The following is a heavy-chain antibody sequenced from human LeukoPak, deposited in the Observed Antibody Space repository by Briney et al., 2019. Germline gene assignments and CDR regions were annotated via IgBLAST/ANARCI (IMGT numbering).Heavy chain of an antibody. CDR3: ARDRRPMYYDILTGYYTVYGY. J-gene: IGHJ4*02. Sequence: ASVKVSCKASGYTFTSYYMHWVRQAPGQGLEWMGIINPSGGSTSYAQKFQGRVTMTRDMSTSTVYMELSSLRSEGTAVYYCARDRRPMYYDILTGYYTVYGYWGQGTLVTVSS. V-gene: IGHV1-46*01. CDR2: INPSGGST. D-gene: IGHD3-9*01. CDR1: GYTFTSYY.